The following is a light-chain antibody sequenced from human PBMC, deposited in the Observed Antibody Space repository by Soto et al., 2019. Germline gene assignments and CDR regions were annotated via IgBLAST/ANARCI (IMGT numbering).Light chain of an antibody. J-gene: IGKJ5*01. CDR1: QSISRY. CDR2: GAY. V-gene: IGKV1-39*01. CDR3: QQSSITPYT. Sequence: DIQMTQSPSSLSASVGDRATITCRASQSISRYLNWYQQKPGKAPKLLIQGAYPLQSGAPSRFSGHGSGTNFTLTISSLQPEDSATYYCQQSSITPYTFGQGTRLEIK.